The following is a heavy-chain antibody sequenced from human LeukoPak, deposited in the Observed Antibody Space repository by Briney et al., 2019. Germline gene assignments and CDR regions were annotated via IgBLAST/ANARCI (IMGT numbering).Heavy chain of an antibody. CDR1: GFTFSSYA. D-gene: IGHD2-2*01. J-gene: IGHJ4*02. CDR2: ISGSGGST. Sequence: PGGSLRLSCAASGFTFSSYAMSWVRQAPGKGLEWVSGISGSGGSTYYADSVKGRFTISRDNAKNSLYLQMNSLRAEDTAVYYCARIYCSSTSCYVDYWGQGTLVTVSS. V-gene: IGHV3-23*01. CDR3: ARIYCSSTSCYVDY.